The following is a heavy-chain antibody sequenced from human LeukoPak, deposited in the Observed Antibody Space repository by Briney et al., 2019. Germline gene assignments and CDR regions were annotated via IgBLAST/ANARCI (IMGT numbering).Heavy chain of an antibody. CDR1: GFIFSNYE. CDR3: ARGRRVLQGNNWFDP. D-gene: IGHD4/OR15-4a*01. J-gene: IGHJ5*02. Sequence: GGSLRLSCVASGFIFSNYEMNWVRQTPGRGLEWVSYISDHGKSRNYVDSVKGRFTISRDNAKNSLYLQMNSLRAEDTAIYYCARGRRVLQGNNWFDPWGQGTLVTVSS. CDR2: ISDHGKSR. V-gene: IGHV3-48*03.